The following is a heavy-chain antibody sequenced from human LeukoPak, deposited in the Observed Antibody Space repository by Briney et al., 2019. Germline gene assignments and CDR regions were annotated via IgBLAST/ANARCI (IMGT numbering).Heavy chain of an antibody. CDR1: GYTFTSYA. CDR3: ARGSTSDWPLDH. J-gene: IGHJ4*02. D-gene: IGHD2-2*01. V-gene: IGHV1-3*01. CDR2: INAGNGNK. Sequence: ASVKVSYKASGYTFTSYAMHWVRQAPGQRLEWMGWINAGNGNKKYSQKFQGRVTITRDTSASTAYIELRSLRSEDTAMYYCARGSTSDWPLDHWGQETLVTISS.